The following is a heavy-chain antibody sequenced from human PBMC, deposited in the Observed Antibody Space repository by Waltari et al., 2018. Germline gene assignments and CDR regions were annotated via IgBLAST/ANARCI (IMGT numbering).Heavy chain of an antibody. J-gene: IGHJ4*03. CDR2: IRNKANGGTA. D-gene: IGHD6-6*01. CDR1: GFTFSDYY. CDR3: IAAGPRGLDS. V-gene: IGHV3-49*04. Sequence: EVQLVESGGGLVQPGGSLRVSCAASGFTFSDYYMQWVRQAPGKGPEWVGFIRNKANGGTAEYAASVKGRFTISRDDSKSIASLQMNSLKTEDTAVYYCIAAGPRGLDSWGQGVVVTVSS.